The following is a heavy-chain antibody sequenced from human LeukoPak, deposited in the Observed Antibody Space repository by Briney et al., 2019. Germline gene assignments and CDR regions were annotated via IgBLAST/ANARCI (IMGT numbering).Heavy chain of an antibody. V-gene: IGHV4-39*01. J-gene: IGHJ4*02. D-gene: IGHD6-19*01. Sequence: SETLSLTCTISGGSISSSSYYWGWIRQPPGKGLEWIGSIYYSGSTYYNPSLKSRVTISVDTSKNQFSLKLSSVTAADTAVYYCARIAVAGTDFDYWGQGTLVTVSS. CDR3: ARIAVAGTDFDY. CDR1: GGSISSSSYY. CDR2: IYYSGST.